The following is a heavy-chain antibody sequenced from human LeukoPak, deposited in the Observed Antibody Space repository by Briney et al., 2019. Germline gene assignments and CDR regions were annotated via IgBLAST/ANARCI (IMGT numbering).Heavy chain of an antibody. V-gene: IGHV1-18*01. J-gene: IGHJ4*02. D-gene: IGHD4-23*01. Sequence: ASVKVSCKASGYTFTSYGISWVRQAPGQGLEWMGWISAHNGNTNYAQKLQGRVTMTTDTSTSTAYVELRSLRSDDTAVYYCARDTSGGPYFDYWGQGTLVTVAS. CDR3: ARDTSGGPYFDY. CDR2: ISAHNGNT. CDR1: GYTFTSYG.